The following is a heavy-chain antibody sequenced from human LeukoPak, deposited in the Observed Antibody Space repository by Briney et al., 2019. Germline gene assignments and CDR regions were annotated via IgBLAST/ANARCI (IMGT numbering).Heavy chain of an antibody. V-gene: IGHV1-69*04. J-gene: IGHJ4*02. Sequence: SVKVSCKASGGTFSSYAISWVRQAPGQGLEWMGRIIPILGIANYAQKFQGRVTITADKSTSTAYMELSSLRSEDTAVYYCARFEDQSGSYRFWGQGTLVTVSS. CDR1: GGTFSSYA. D-gene: IGHD1-26*01. CDR3: ARFEDQSGSYRF. CDR2: IIPILGIA.